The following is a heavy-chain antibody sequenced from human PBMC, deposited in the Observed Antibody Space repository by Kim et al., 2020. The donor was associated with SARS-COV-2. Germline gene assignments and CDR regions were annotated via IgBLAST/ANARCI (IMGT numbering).Heavy chain of an antibody. J-gene: IGHJ4*02. Sequence: GGSLRLSCAASGFTFSSYAMSWVRLAPGKGLEWVSAISGSGGSTYYADSVKGRFTISRDNSKNTLYLQMNSLRAEDTAVYYCAKGSSSYTTPADYWGQGTLVTVSS. V-gene: IGHV3-23*01. CDR3: AKGSSSYTTPADY. CDR2: ISGSGGST. CDR1: GFTFSSYA. D-gene: IGHD2-2*02.